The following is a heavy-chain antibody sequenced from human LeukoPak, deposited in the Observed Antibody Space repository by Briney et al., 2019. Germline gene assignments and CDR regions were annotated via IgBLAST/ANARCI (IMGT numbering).Heavy chain of an antibody. Sequence: GGSLRLSCAASGFTFSSYAMHWVRQAPGKGLEWVAVISYDGSNKYYADSVKGRFTISRDNSKNTLYLQMNSLRAEDTAVYYCAREQQLFHLGYWGQGTLVTVSS. D-gene: IGHD6-13*01. CDR2: ISYDGSNK. J-gene: IGHJ4*02. V-gene: IGHV3-30*01. CDR1: GFTFSSYA. CDR3: AREQQLFHLGY.